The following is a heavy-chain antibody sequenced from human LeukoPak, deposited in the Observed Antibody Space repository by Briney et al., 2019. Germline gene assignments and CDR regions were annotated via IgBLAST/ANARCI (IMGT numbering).Heavy chain of an antibody. CDR3: ARARGDYYDSSGYYSAFDY. CDR1: GGPFSGYY. V-gene: IGHV4-34*01. CDR2: INHSGSA. Sequence: SETLSLTCAVYGGPFSGYYWSWIRQPPGKGLGWIGEINHSGSANYNPSLKSRVTISVDMSKNQFSLKLNSVTAADTAVYYCARARGDYYDSSGYYSAFDYWGQGTLVTVSS. J-gene: IGHJ4*02. D-gene: IGHD3-22*01.